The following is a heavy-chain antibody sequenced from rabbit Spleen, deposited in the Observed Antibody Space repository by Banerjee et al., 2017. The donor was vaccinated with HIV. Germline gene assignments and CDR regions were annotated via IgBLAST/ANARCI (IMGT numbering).Heavy chain of an antibody. CDR2: IDPIFGFT. V-gene: IGHV1S43*01. CDR3: VRDTGSSFSSYGMDL. D-gene: IGHD8-1*01. CDR1: GFDLSIYPY. J-gene: IGHJ6*01. Sequence: QQQLVESGGGLVKPGASLTLTCKASGFDLSIYPYMCWVRQAPGKGLEWIGYIDPIFGFTYYASWVNGRFPISRENTQNTVSLQMNSLTAADTATYFCVRDTGSSFSSYGMDLWGPGTLVTVS.